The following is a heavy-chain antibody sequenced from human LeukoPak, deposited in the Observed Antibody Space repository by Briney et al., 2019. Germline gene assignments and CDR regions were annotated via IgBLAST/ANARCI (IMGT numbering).Heavy chain of an antibody. D-gene: IGHD3-22*01. Sequence: GGSLRLSCAASGFTFSSYAMSWVRQAPGKGLEWVSAISGSGGSTYYAASVKGRFTISRDNSKNTLYLQMNSLRAEDTAVYYCAKAPYYDSSGYNYFDYWGQGTLVTVSS. CDR1: GFTFSSYA. CDR3: AKAPYYDSSGYNYFDY. V-gene: IGHV3-23*01. CDR2: ISGSGGST. J-gene: IGHJ4*02.